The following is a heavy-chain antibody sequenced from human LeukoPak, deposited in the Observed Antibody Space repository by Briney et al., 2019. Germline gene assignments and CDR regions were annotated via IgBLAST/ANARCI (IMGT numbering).Heavy chain of an antibody. Sequence: GGSLRLSCAASGFTFSSYGMHWVRQAPGKGLEWVAVIWYDGSNKYYADSVKGRFTISRDNSKNTLYLQMNSLRAEDTAVYYCARDPSRSEYQPWFDYWGQGTLVTVSS. CDR3: ARDPSRSEYQPWFDY. CDR2: IWYDGSNK. CDR1: GFTFSSYG. D-gene: IGHD2-2*01. V-gene: IGHV3-33*01. J-gene: IGHJ4*02.